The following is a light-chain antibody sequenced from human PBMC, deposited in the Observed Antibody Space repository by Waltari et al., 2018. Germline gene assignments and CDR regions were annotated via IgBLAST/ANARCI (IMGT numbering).Light chain of an antibody. CDR2: SAS. J-gene: IGKJ1*01. V-gene: IGKV1-39*01. CDR1: QTITNY. Sequence: DIQMTQSPSSLSASVGDRVTITCRASQTITNYLNWYQQIPGKAPKLLIYSASTLQSGVPSRFSGSGSGSDFTLTISSLQPEDVASYYCQQTYNTPWTFGQGTNVELK. CDR3: QQTYNTPWT.